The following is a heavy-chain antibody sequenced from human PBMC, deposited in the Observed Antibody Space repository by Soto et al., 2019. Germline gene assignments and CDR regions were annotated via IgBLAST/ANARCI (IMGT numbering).Heavy chain of an antibody. Sequence: PSETLSLTCAVSGGSISSSNWRSWVRQPPGKGLEWIGEIYHRGSTNYNPTLKSRVTISVDKSKNQFSLKLSSVTAADTALYFCARFYGSGTPVYYYGMDVWGQGTTVTVSS. CDR3: ARFYGSGTPVYYYGMDV. D-gene: IGHD3-10*01. CDR1: GGSISSSNW. V-gene: IGHV4-4*02. J-gene: IGHJ6*02. CDR2: IYHRGST.